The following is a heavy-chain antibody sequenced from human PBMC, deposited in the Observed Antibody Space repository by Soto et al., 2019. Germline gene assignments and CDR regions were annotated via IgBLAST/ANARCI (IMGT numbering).Heavy chain of an antibody. CDR3: ARWGNFLTGPPYYFDY. D-gene: IGHD3-9*01. CDR1: GGSISTSSYY. CDR2: IYYSGST. V-gene: IGHV4-39*01. J-gene: IGHJ4*02. Sequence: PSETLSLTCTVSGGSISTSSYYWGWIRQPPGKGLEWIGSIYYSGSTYYNPSLKSRVTISVDTSQNQFSLKLSSVTAADTAVYYCARWGNFLTGPPYYFDYWGQGTLVTVSS.